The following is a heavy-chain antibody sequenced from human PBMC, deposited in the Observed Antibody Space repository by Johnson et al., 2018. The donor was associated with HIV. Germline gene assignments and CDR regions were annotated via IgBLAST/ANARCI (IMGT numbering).Heavy chain of an antibody. Sequence: QVQLVESGGGLVKPGGSLRLSCAASGFTFSDYYMSWIRQAPGKGLEWVSYISSSGSTIYYADSVRGRFTISRDNSKNTLYLQMNSLRAEDTGLYYCAKESRYSARYNWNDGYAFDIWGQGTMVTVSS. CDR2: ISSSGSTI. CDR1: GFTFSDYY. V-gene: IGHV3-11*04. J-gene: IGHJ3*02. CDR3: AKESRYSARYNWNDGYAFDI. D-gene: IGHD1-1*01.